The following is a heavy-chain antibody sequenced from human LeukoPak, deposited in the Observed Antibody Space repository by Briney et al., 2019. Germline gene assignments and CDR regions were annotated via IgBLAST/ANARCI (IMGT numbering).Heavy chain of an antibody. Sequence: GASVKVSCKPSGYTFTDYDINWVRQATGQGLEWMGWMNPNSGATGYAEKFQGRVTMTRSTSISVAYMELSSLTSEDTAVYYCARAVSVDQRVFGIDYWGQGTLVTVSS. CDR3: ARAVSVDQRVFGIDY. CDR2: MNPNSGAT. D-gene: IGHD2-2*01. V-gene: IGHV1-8*01. CDR1: GYTFTDYD. J-gene: IGHJ4*02.